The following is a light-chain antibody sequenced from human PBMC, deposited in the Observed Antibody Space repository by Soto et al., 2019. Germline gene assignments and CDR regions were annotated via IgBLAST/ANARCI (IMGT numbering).Light chain of an antibody. J-gene: IGKJ1*01. V-gene: IGKV1-5*01. CDR3: QQSTSYSWT. CDR2: DAS. Sequence: DIQMTQSPSTLSASVGDRVTITCRASQSINSWLAWYQQKAGKAPQILIYDASTLKSGVPSRFSASGSGTEFTLIISSLQPDDFTTYYCQQSTSYSWTVGQVTKADIK. CDR1: QSINSW.